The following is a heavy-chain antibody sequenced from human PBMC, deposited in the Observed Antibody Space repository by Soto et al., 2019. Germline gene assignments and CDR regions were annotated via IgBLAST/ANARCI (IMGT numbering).Heavy chain of an antibody. CDR3: ARDSPRWYYYFWSGSDSFPKHFDY. CDR2: ISAYNGNT. Sequence: ASVKVSCKASGYTFTSYGISWVRQAPGQGLEWMGWISAYNGNTNYAQKLQGRVTMTTDTSTSTAYMELRSLRSDDTAVYYCARDSPRWYYYFWSGSDSFPKHFDYWGQGTLVTVSS. CDR1: GYTFTSYG. J-gene: IGHJ4*02. V-gene: IGHV1-18*01. D-gene: IGHD3-3*01.